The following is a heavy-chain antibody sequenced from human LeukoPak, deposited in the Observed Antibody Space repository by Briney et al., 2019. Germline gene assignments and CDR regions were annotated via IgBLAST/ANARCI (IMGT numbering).Heavy chain of an antibody. J-gene: IGHJ6*03. CDR2: IYYSGST. CDR3: ARGLGERRYPTVDYYYYYMDV. D-gene: IGHD4-11*01. CDR1: GGSISSYY. Sequence: PSETLSLTCTVSGGSISSYYWSWIRQPPGKGLEWIGYIYYSGSTNYNPSLKSRVTISVDTSKNQFSLKLSSVTAADTAVYYCARGLGERRYPTVDYYYYYMDVWGKGTTVTVSS. V-gene: IGHV4-59*12.